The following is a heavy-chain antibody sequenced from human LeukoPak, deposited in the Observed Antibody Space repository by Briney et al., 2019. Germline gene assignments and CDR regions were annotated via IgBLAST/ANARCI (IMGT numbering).Heavy chain of an antibody. Sequence: GRSLRLSCAASGFTFDDYAMHWVRQAPGKGLEWFSGISWNSGSIGYADPVKGRFTISRDNAKNSLYLQMNSLRAGDTALYYCAKDMGENDSSFDYWGQGTLVTVSS. J-gene: IGHJ4*02. V-gene: IGHV3-9*01. CDR3: AKDMGENDSSFDY. D-gene: IGHD3-16*01. CDR2: ISWNSGSI. CDR1: GFTFDDYA.